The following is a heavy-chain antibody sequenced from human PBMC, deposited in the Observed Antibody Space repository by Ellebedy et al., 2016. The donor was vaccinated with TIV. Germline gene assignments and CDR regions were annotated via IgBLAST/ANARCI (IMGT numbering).Heavy chain of an antibody. V-gene: IGHV3-48*01. CDR2: ISTGTGRSTI. Sequence: GESLKISCAASGFTLSYYTLNWVRQAPGKGLEWLAYISTGTGRSTIYYADSVKGRFTISRDDAKNSVFLQMDSLRGEDTAVYYCARNRYCSGGDCYALGYWGQGTLVTVSS. D-gene: IGHD2-15*01. CDR3: ARNRYCSGGDCYALGY. J-gene: IGHJ4*02. CDR1: GFTLSYYT.